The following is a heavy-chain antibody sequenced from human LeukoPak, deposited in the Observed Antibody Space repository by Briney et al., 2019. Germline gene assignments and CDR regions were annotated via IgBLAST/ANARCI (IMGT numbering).Heavy chain of an antibody. CDR3: ARAHDILTGYSYYYGMDV. CDR2: IYQSGST. J-gene: IGHJ6*02. D-gene: IGHD3-9*01. V-gene: IGHV4-30-2*01. CDR1: GGSISSGGYS. Sequence: SQTLSLTCAVSGGSISSGGYSWSWIRQPPGKGLEWIGYIYQSGSTYYNPSLKSRVTISVDRSKNQFSLKLSSVTAAATAVYYCARAHDILTGYSYYYGMDVWGQGTTVTVSS.